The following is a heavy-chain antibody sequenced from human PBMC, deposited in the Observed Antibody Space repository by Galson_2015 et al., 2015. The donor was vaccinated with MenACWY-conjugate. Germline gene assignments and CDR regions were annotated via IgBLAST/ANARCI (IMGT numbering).Heavy chain of an antibody. CDR1: GYSFTSYW. Sequence: QSGAEVKKPGESLRISCKGSGYSFTSYWISWVRQMPGKGLEWMGRIDPSDSYTNYSPSFQGHVTISADKSISTAYLQWSSLKASDTAMYYCAGLFYGDYDTPPDAFDIWGQGTMVTVSS. CDR3: AGLFYGDYDTPPDAFDI. V-gene: IGHV5-10-1*01. D-gene: IGHD4-17*01. CDR2: IDPSDSYT. J-gene: IGHJ3*02.